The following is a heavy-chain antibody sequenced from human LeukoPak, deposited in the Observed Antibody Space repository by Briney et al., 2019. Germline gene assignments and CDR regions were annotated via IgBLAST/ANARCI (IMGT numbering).Heavy chain of an antibody. V-gene: IGHV3-21*01. CDR2: ISSSRSSI. J-gene: IGHJ4*02. D-gene: IGHD3-22*01. CDR3: ARARRPPYYYDSSGLVY. Sequence: GGSLRLSCAASGFTFSTYNMNWVRQAPGKGLEWVSSISSSRSSIYYSDSVKGRFTISRDNSKNTLYLQMNSLRAEDTAVYYCARARRPPYYYDSSGLVYWGQGTLVTVSS. CDR1: GFTFSTYN.